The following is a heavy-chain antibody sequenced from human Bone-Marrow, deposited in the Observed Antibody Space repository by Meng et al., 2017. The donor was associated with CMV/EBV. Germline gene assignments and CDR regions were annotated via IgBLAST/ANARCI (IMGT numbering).Heavy chain of an antibody. D-gene: IGHD3-9*01. CDR1: SVSSDD. CDR2: IYTSGST. V-gene: IGHV4-4*07. CDR3: ARTREVLRYFDWVAGSYYFDY. J-gene: IGHJ4*02. Sequence: SVSSDDWSWIRQPAGKGLERIGRIYTSGSTNYNPSLKSRVTMSVDTSKNQFSLKLSSVTAADTAVYYCARTREVLRYFDWVAGSYYFDYWGQGTLVTVSS.